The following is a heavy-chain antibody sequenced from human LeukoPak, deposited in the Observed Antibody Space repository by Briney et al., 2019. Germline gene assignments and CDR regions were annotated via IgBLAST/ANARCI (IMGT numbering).Heavy chain of an antibody. D-gene: IGHD6-19*01. CDR1: GFTFSSYA. Sequence: GGSLRLSCAASGFTFSSYAMSWGRQGPGKGLGWVSGISGSGGSTYYADSVKGRFTISRDNSKNTLYLQMNSLRAEDTAVYYCAKEPTGYSSGWYYFDYWGQGTLVTVSS. CDR3: AKEPTGYSSGWYYFDY. V-gene: IGHV3-23*01. CDR2: ISGSGGST. J-gene: IGHJ4*02.